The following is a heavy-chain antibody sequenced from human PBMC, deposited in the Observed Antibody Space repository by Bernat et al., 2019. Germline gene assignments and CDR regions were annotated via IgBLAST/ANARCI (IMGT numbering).Heavy chain of an antibody. CDR2: IDPIDSYT. J-gene: IGHJ6*03. CDR3: ARHNIVATIPYYFMDV. V-gene: IGHV5-10-1*03. Sequence: ELQLVQSGAEVKKPGESLTISCKASGYSFTTYWISWVRQMPGKGLEWMGRIDPIDSYTNYSPSFRGHVTMSVDNSITTAYLQWTSLKASGTAIYYCARHNIVATIPYYFMDVWGKGTTVIVSS. D-gene: IGHD5-12*01. CDR1: GYSFTTYW.